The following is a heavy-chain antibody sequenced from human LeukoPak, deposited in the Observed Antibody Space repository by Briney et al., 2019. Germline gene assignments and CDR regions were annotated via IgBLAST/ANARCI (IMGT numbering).Heavy chain of an antibody. D-gene: IGHD5-18*01. CDR3: ARRTRGYSYGTLDY. J-gene: IGHJ4*02. CDR2: ISGGGDGA. CDR1: GFSFSTCA. V-gene: IGHV3-23*01. Sequence: GGSLRLSCAASGFSFSTCAMNWVRQAPGKGREWVSTISGGGDGALYADSVKGRFTISRDNSKNTLFLQMNSLRAEDTAVYYCARRTRGYSYGTLDYWGQGTLVTVSS.